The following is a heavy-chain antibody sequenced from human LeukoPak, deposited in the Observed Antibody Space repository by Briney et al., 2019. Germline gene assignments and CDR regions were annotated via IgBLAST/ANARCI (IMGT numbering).Heavy chain of an antibody. J-gene: IGHJ4*02. CDR1: GYTFTSYG. V-gene: IGHV1-18*01. D-gene: IGHD2-2*01. CDR3: ATGAVVPAATLFDY. Sequence: GASVKVSCKASGYTFTSYGISWVRQAPGQGLEWMGWTSAYNGNTNYAQKLQGRVTMTTDTSTSTAYMELRSLRSADTALYYCATGAVVPAATLFDYWGQGTLVTVSS. CDR2: TSAYNGNT.